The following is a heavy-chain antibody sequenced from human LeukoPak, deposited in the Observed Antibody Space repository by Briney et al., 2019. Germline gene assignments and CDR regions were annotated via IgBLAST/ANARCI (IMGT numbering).Heavy chain of an antibody. Sequence: PGGSLRLSCAASGFTFSSYAMSWVRQAPGKGLEWVSAISGSGGSTYYADSVKGRFTISRDNSKNTLYLRMNSLRAEDTAVYYCAKVSVVVVPAAAFDYWGQGTLVTVSS. CDR3: AKVSVVVVPAAAFDY. CDR1: GFTFSSYA. V-gene: IGHV3-23*01. J-gene: IGHJ4*02. CDR2: ISGSGGST. D-gene: IGHD2-2*01.